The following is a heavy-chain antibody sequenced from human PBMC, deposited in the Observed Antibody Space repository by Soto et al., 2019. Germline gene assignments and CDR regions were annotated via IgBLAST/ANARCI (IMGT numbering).Heavy chain of an antibody. CDR1: GFTFSSYA. V-gene: IGHV3-23*01. CDR2: ISGSGGST. Sequence: EVQLLESGGGLVQPGGSLRLSCAASGFTFSSYAMSWVRQAPGKGLEWVSAISGSGGSTYYADSVKGRFTISRDNSKNTLYLQMNSLRAEDTAVYYCAKDRDDILTGYAPGYYYGMDVWGQGTTVTVSS. D-gene: IGHD3-9*01. J-gene: IGHJ6*02. CDR3: AKDRDDILTGYAPGYYYGMDV.